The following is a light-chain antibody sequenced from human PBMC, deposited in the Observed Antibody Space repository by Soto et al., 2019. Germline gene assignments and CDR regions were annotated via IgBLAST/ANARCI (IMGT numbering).Light chain of an antibody. CDR1: SSDVGDYNY. Sequence: QSALTQPPSASGSPGQSVTISCAGTSSDVGDYNYVSWYQQHPGKAPKLMIYEVSKRPSGVPDRFSGSKSGNTASLTVSGLQAADEADYYCSSYAGSNKNVFGTGTKVTVL. V-gene: IGLV2-8*01. CDR2: EVS. CDR3: SSYAGSNKNV. J-gene: IGLJ1*01.